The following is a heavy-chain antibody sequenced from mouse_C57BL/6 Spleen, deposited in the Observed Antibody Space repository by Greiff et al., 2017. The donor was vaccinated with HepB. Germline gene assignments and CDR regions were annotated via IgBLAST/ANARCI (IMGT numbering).Heavy chain of an antibody. V-gene: IGHV1-69*01. J-gene: IGHJ2*01. D-gene: IGHD1-1*01. CDR1: GYTFTSYW. Sequence: VQLQQPGAELVMPGASVKLSCKASGYTFTSYWMHWVKQRRGQGLEWIGEIDPSDSYTNYNQKFKGKSTLTVDKSSSTAYMQLSSLTSEDSAVYYCARAEFYYGSSLYYFDYWGQGTTLTVSS. CDR3: ARAEFYYGSSLYYFDY. CDR2: IDPSDSYT.